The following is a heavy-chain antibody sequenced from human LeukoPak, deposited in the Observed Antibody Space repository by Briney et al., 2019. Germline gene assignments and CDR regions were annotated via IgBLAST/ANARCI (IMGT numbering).Heavy chain of an antibody. CDR1: GFTFSSYG. V-gene: IGHV3-30*02. J-gene: IGHJ4*02. Sequence: GGSLRLSCAASGFTFSSYGMHWVRQAPGKGREWVAFIRYDGSNKYYADSVKGRFTISRDNSKNTLYLQMNSLRAEDTAVYYCAKDQRSITIFGVVYDYWGQGTLVTVSS. CDR3: AKDQRSITIFGVVYDY. D-gene: IGHD3-3*01. CDR2: IRYDGSNK.